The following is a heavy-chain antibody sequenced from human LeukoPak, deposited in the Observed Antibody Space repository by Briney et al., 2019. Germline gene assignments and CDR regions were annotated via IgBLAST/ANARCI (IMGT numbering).Heavy chain of an antibody. CDR1: GYTLTDYY. CDR2: MNPESGIT. V-gene: IGHV1-2*04. J-gene: IGHJ6*02. Sequence: GASVKVSCKASGYTLTDYYVHWVRQAPGQGLEWMASMNPESGITTYSQAFEDWVSMTRDTSIGTAYMELRRLRSDGTAVYYCARGERTSKNYDYYYSGTDVWGQGTTVTVSS. D-gene: IGHD3-16*01. CDR3: ARGERTSKNYDYYYSGTDV.